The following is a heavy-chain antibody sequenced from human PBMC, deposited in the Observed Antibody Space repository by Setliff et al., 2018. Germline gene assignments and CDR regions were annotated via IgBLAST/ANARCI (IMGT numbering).Heavy chain of an antibody. D-gene: IGHD3-3*01. V-gene: IGHV3-11*01. CDR2: ISRSGSTI. CDR1: GFTFSNYY. Sequence: GGSLRLSCATSGFTFSNYYMTWIRQAPGKGLEWVSYISRSGSTIYCADSVKGRFTISRDNAKNSLYLQMNSLRAEDTAVYYCARGGRFAHYMDVWGKGTTVTVSS. CDR3: ARGGRFAHYMDV. J-gene: IGHJ6*03.